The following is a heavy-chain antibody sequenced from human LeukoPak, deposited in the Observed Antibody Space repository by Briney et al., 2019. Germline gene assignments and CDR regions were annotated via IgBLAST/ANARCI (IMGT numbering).Heavy chain of an antibody. D-gene: IGHD6-13*01. Sequence: SETLSLTCTVSGGSVTSSTYFWNWLRQPPGEGLEWIGNAHYRGTTNYNPSLKSRVTISVDKSKNQFSLKLSSVTAADTAVYYCARGGPESSWHNWFDPWGQGTLVTVSS. CDR1: GGSVTSSTYF. CDR2: AHYRGTT. CDR3: ARGGPESSWHNWFDP. V-gene: IGHV4-39*07. J-gene: IGHJ5*02.